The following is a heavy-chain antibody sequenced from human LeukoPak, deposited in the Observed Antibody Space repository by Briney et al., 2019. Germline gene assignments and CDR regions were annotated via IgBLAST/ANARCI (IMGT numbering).Heavy chain of an antibody. CDR3: ARGLRLSSDWYRGWFDP. D-gene: IGHD6-19*01. CDR1: GFTFSDCY. Sequence: GSLRLSCAASGFTFSDCYMSWIRQPPGKGLEWIGESKDNGDTNYNSSLKSRVSISVDASKNQFSLRLTSVTAADTAVYYCARGLRLSSDWYRGWFDPWGHGILATVSS. V-gene: IGHV4-34*01. J-gene: IGHJ5*02. CDR2: SKDNGDT.